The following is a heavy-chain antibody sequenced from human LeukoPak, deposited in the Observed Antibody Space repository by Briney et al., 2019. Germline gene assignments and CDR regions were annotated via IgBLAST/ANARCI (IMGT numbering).Heavy chain of an antibody. Sequence: PGGSPRLSCAASGFTFSSYAMSWVRQAPGKGLEWVSVIYSGGSTYYADSVKGRFTISRDNSKNTLYLQMNSLRAEDTAVYYCASPSRGVGQTQGVFDIWGQGPMVTVSS. V-gene: IGHV3-53*01. D-gene: IGHD1-26*01. CDR2: IYSGGST. CDR1: GFTFSSYA. CDR3: ASPSRGVGQTQGVFDI. J-gene: IGHJ3*02.